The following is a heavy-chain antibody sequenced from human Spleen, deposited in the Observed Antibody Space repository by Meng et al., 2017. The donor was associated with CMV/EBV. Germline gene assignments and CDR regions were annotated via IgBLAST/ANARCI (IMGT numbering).Heavy chain of an antibody. D-gene: IGHD4-17*01. Sequence: GGSLRLSCAAAGFFFNDSVMHWVRQAPGKGLEWVALISHDESNRHYADSVKGRFTISRDNSKNTVYLQMNSLRAEDTAVYYCAKEGSGDKPLDYWGQGTLVTVSS. CDR2: ISHDESNR. CDR1: GFFFNDSV. J-gene: IGHJ4*02. CDR3: AKEGSGDKPLDY. V-gene: IGHV3-30-3*01.